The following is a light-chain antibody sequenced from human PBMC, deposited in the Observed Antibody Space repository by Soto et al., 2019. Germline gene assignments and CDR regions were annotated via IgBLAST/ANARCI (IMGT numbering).Light chain of an antibody. CDR1: HSVSSY. CDR2: DAS. J-gene: IGKJ4*01. CDR3: LQRSNWPLT. V-gene: IGKV3-11*01. Sequence: VLTQPATLSLSPGERATLSCRASHSVSSYLAWYQQKPDQAPRLLIYDASNRATGIPARFSGSGSGTDFTLTISSLEPEDFGVYYCLQRSNWPLTFGGGTKVDIK.